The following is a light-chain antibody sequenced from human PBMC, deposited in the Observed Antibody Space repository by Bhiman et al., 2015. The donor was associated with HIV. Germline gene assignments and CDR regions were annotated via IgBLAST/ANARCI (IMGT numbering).Light chain of an antibody. Sequence: SYELTQPPSVSVSPGQTANITCSGDKLGDKYARWYQQKTGQTPVLVIYQDSKRPSGIPERISGSNSGNTATLTISGTQPMDEGDYYCQAWDRDSYAYVFGPGTKVTVL. V-gene: IGLV3-1*01. CDR3: QAWDRDSYAYV. J-gene: IGLJ1*01. CDR1: KLGDKY. CDR2: QDS.